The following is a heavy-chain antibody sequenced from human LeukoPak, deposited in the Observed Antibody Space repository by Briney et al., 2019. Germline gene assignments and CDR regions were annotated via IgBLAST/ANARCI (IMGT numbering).Heavy chain of an antibody. CDR2: MNPNSGNT. J-gene: IGHJ4*02. D-gene: IGHD3-22*01. V-gene: IGHV1-8*02. CDR3: ARAPLSFFYDSSGYYY. Sequence: GASVKVSCKASGYTFTGYYMHWVRQAPGQGLEWMGWMNPNSGNTGYAQKFQGRVTMTRNTSISTAYMGLSSLRSEDTAVYYCARAPLSFFYDSSGYYYWGQGTLVTVSS. CDR1: GYTFTGYY.